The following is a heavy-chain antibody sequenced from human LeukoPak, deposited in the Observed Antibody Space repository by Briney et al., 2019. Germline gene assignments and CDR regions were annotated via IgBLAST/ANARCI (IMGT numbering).Heavy chain of an antibody. CDR1: GYTFTSYY. V-gene: IGHV1-46*01. CDR3: ARDSSPAMVNWNFDY. D-gene: IGHD5-18*01. CDR2: INPSGGST. J-gene: IGHJ4*02. Sequence: ASVKVSCKASGYTFTSYYMHWVRQAPGQGLEWMGIINPSGGSTSYAQKFQGRVTMTRDTSTSTVYMELSSLGSEDTAVYYCARDSSPAMVNWNFDYWGQGTLVTVSS.